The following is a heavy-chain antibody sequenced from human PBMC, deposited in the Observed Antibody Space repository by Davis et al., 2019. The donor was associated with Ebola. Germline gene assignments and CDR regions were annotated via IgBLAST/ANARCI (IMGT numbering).Heavy chain of an antibody. CDR1: GGSISSSSYY. CDR3: ARGRYDDYYFDY. D-gene: IGHD4-17*01. J-gene: IGHJ4*02. V-gene: IGHV4-39*07. CDR2: IYYSGST. Sequence: MPSETLSLTCTVSGGSISSSSYYWGWIRQPPGKGLEWIGSIYYSGSTYYNPSLKSRVTIPVDTSKNQFSLKLSSVTAADTAVYYCARGRYDDYYFDYWGQGTLVTVSS.